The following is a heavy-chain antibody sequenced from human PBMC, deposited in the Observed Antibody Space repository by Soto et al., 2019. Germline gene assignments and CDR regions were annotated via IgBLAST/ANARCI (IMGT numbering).Heavy chain of an antibody. CDR3: ARDQHYDSSGYYYGMDV. D-gene: IGHD3-22*01. J-gene: IGHJ6*02. CDR1: GYTXTSYA. V-gene: IGHV1-3*01. CDR2: INAGNGNT. Sequence: SXKVSFKASGYTXTSYAMDLVRQAPGQSLEWMGWINAGNGNTKYSQKFQGRVTITRDTSASTAYMELSSLISEDTAVYYCARDQHYDSSGYYYGMDVWGQGNTVTVS.